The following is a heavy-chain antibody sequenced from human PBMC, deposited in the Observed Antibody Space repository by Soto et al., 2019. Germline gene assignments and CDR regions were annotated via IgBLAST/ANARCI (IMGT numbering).Heavy chain of an antibody. V-gene: IGHV4-59*01. Sequence: PSETLSLTCTVSGGSISSYYWSWIRQPPGKGLEWIGYIYYSGSTNYNPSLKSRVTISVDTSKNQFSLKLSSVTAADKAVYYCERVRHGHFDYWGQGTLVTVSS. D-gene: IGHD6-25*01. CDR2: IYYSGST. CDR1: GGSISSYY. J-gene: IGHJ4*02. CDR3: ERVRHGHFDY.